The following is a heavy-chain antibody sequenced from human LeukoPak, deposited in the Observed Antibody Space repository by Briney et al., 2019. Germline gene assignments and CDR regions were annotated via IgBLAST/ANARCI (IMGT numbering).Heavy chain of an antibody. CDR1: GFTFSSYA. CDR2: INGSA. Sequence: GGSLRLSCTASGFTFSSYAMSWVRQAPGKGLEWVSVINGSAYNADSVRGRFTISRDNSKNTLYLQMNSLKAEDTAVYYCAKLGKAARFHIFPYYFDYWGQGTLVTVSS. V-gene: IGHV3-23*01. D-gene: IGHD6-6*01. J-gene: IGHJ4*02. CDR3: AKLGKAARFHIFPYYFDY.